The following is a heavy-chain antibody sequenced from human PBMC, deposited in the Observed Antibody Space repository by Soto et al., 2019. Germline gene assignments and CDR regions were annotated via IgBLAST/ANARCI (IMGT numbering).Heavy chain of an antibody. V-gene: IGHV3-23*01. CDR3: AKSRGGIAARNYYYYGMDV. Sequence: PXGSLGLSCAASGFTFSSYAMSGVRQAAGKGLEWVSSMSGIGGNTYYADSAKGRFTISRDNSRNTLYVQLNSLRAEDTAVYYCAKSRGGIAARNYYYYGMDVWGQGTTVTVSS. D-gene: IGHD6-6*01. J-gene: IGHJ6*02. CDR1: GFTFSSYA. CDR2: MSGIGGNT.